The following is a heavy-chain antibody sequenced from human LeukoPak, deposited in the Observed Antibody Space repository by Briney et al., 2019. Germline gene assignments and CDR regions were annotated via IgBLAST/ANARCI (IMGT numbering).Heavy chain of an antibody. Sequence: GGSLRLSCAASGFTFSSYAMHWVRQAPGKGLEWVAVISYDGSNKYYADSVMGRFTISRDNSKNTPYLQMNSLRAEDTAVYYCARDSSYGDIDYWGQGTLVTVSS. D-gene: IGHD4-17*01. CDR3: ARDSSYGDIDY. CDR1: GFTFSSYA. V-gene: IGHV3-30-3*01. J-gene: IGHJ4*02. CDR2: ISYDGSNK.